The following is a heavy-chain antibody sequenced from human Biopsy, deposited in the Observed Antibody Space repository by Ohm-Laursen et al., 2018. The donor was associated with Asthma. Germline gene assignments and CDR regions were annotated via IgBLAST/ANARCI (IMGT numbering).Heavy chain of an antibody. V-gene: IGHV4-39*01. Sequence: SETLSLTCTVSGGPISSSNYYWGWIRQPPGKGLEWIGNIYYGGSTYYSPSLKSRITISVDTSKKQFSLKLSSVTAADTAVYYCARLRIRPYYFDYWGRGTLVTVSS. D-gene: IGHD2-15*01. CDR2: IYYGGST. J-gene: IGHJ4*02. CDR3: ARLRIRPYYFDY. CDR1: GGPISSSNYY.